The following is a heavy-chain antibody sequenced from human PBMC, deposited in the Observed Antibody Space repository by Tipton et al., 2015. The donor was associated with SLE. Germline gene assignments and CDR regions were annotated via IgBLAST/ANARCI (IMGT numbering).Heavy chain of an antibody. CDR1: GGSISSHY. CDR2: IYSGGST. J-gene: IGHJ2*01. CDR3: ARGYSSSWYREFFDI. Sequence: LRLSCTVSGGSISSHYWSWIRQPPGKALEWIGYIYSGGSTNYNPSLMSQVTMSVDTSKNQFSLRLRSATAADTAFYYCARGYSSSWYREFFDIWGRGTLVTVSS. V-gene: IGHV4-59*11. D-gene: IGHD6-13*01.